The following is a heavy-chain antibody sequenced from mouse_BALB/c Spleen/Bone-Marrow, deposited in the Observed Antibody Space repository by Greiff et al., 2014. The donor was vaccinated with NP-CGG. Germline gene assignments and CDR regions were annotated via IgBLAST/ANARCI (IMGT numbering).Heavy chain of an antibody. D-gene: IGHD2-4*01. Sequence: VQLKQSGAELVKPGASVKLSCTASGFNIKDTYMHWVKQRPEQGLEWIGRIDPANGNTKYDPKFQGKATITADTSSNTAYLQLSCLTSEDTAVYYCATMITDWYFDVWGAGTTVTVSS. CDR3: ATMITDWYFDV. V-gene: IGHV14-3*02. CDR1: GFNIKDTY. CDR2: IDPANGNT. J-gene: IGHJ1*01.